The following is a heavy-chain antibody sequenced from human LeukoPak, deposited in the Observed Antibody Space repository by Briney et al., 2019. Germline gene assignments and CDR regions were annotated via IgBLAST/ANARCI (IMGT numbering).Heavy chain of an antibody. CDR3: AKERGYYDSSPSDY. CDR1: GYTFTSYD. Sequence: ASVKVSCKASGYTFTSYDINWVRQATGQGLEWMGWMNPNSGNTGYAQKFQGRVTMTRNTSISTAYMELSSLRSEDTAVYYCAKERGYYDSSPSDYWGQGTLVTVSS. D-gene: IGHD3-22*01. CDR2: MNPNSGNT. J-gene: IGHJ4*02. V-gene: IGHV1-8*01.